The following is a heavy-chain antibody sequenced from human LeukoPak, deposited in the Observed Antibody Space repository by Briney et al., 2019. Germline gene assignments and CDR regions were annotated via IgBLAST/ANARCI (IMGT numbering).Heavy chain of an antibody. D-gene: IGHD2-21*01. Sequence: SETLSLTCTVSGGSISSGGYYWSWIRQPPGKGLEWIGYIYYSGSSNYNPSLNSRVTISVDTSKNQFSLKLSSVTAADTAVYYCAHGSHSYYYMDVWGNGTTVTVSS. CDR3: AHGSHSYYYMDV. V-gene: IGHV4-61*08. J-gene: IGHJ6*03. CDR2: IYYSGSS. CDR1: GGSISSGGYY.